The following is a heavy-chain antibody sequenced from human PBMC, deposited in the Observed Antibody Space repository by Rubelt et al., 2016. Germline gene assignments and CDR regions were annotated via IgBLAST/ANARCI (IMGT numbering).Heavy chain of an antibody. J-gene: IGHJ6*02. CDR3: ARTDIVVVPAAMRHYYYYGMDV. CDR2: IIPILGIA. V-gene: IGHV1-69*10. D-gene: IGHD2-2*01. Sequence: QVQLVQSGAEVKKPGSPVKVSCKASGGTFSSYAISWVRQAPGQGLEWMGGIIPILGIANYAQKFQGRVTITADNSTSTAYMELSSLRSEDTAVYYWARTDIVVVPAAMRHYYYYGMDVWGQGTTVTVSS. CDR1: GGTFSSYA.